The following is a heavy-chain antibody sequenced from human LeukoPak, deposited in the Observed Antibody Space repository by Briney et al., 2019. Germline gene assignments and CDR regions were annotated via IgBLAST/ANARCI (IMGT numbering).Heavy chain of an antibody. CDR2: ISSSSSTI. Sequence: GGSLRLSCAASGFTLSSYSMNWVRQAPGKGLEWVSYISSSSSTIYYADSVKGRFTISRDNAKNSLYLQMNSLRAEDTAVYYCARAAAAGTGYFDYWGQGTLVTVSS. J-gene: IGHJ4*02. CDR3: ARAAAAGTGYFDY. V-gene: IGHV3-48*01. CDR1: GFTLSSYS. D-gene: IGHD6-13*01.